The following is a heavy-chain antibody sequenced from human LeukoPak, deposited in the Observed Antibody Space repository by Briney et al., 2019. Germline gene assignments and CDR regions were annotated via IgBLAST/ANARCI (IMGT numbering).Heavy chain of an antibody. CDR1: GFTFSSYA. Sequence: GGSLRLSCAASGFTFSSYAMSWVRQAPGKGLEWVSAISGSGGSTYYADSVKGRFTISRDNSKNTLYLQMNSLRAEDTAVYYCAKALYSGYDSHYYYYMDVWGKGTTVTVSS. V-gene: IGHV3-23*01. J-gene: IGHJ6*03. CDR3: AKALYSGYDSHYYYYMDV. CDR2: ISGSGGST. D-gene: IGHD5-12*01.